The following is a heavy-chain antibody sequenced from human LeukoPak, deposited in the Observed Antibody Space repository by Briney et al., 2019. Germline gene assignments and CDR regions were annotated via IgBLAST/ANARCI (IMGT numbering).Heavy chain of an antibody. Sequence: GGSLRLSCAASGFTFSSYAMSWVRQAPGQGLEWFSSISGSGDSTYYADSVRGRFTISRDNSKNTLYLQMNSLRAEDTAVYYCAKEGVFSSGWSLYYFDYWGQGTLVTVSS. CDR3: AKEGVFSSGWSLYYFDY. V-gene: IGHV3-23*01. D-gene: IGHD6-19*01. CDR2: ISGSGDST. CDR1: GFTFSSYA. J-gene: IGHJ4*02.